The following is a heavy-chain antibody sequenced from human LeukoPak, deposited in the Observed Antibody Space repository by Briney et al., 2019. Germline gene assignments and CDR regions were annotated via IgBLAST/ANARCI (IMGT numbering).Heavy chain of an antibody. CDR2: ISSSSSYI. D-gene: IGHD4-11*01. CDR3: ARCVSPVNTFDN. CDR1: ASTFSSYC. V-gene: IGHV3-21*01. J-gene: IGHJ4*02. Sequence: GGSLRLSCAASASTFSSYCMNWVRQAPGKWLEWVSSISSSSSYIYYADSVKGRFTISRDNAKNSLYLLITSLRAKGTAVNGCARCVSPVNTFDNWGQGTLVTVSS.